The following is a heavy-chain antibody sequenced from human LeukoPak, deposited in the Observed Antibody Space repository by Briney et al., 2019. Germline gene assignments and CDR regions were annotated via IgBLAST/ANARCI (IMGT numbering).Heavy chain of an antibody. CDR2: IHYSGST. CDR1: GGSISGYY. Sequence: SETLSLTCTVSGGSISGYYWSWIRQPPGKGLEWIGFIHYSGSTNYNPSVKSRVTISVDTSKNQFSLKLSSLTAADTAVYYCARYGSGSYHFDYWGQGTLVTVSS. D-gene: IGHD3-10*01. CDR3: ARYGSGSYHFDY. V-gene: IGHV4-59*01. J-gene: IGHJ4*02.